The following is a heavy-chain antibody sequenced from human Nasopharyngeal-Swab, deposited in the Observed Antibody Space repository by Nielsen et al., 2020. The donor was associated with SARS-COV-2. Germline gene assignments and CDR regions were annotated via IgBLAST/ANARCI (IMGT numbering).Heavy chain of an antibody. CDR1: GFTFSSYG. Sequence: GGSLRLSCAASGFTFSSYGMHWVRQAPGKGLEWVAVIWYDGSNKYYADSVKGRFTISRDNSKNTLYLQMNSLRAEDTAVYYCAREGQHDYGDYVPNFDYWGQGTLVTVSS. J-gene: IGHJ4*02. CDR3: AREGQHDYGDYVPNFDY. V-gene: IGHV3-33*01. CDR2: IWYDGSNK. D-gene: IGHD4-17*01.